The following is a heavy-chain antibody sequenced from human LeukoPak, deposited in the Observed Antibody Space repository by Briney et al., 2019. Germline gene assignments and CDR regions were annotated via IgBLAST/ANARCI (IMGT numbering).Heavy chain of an antibody. V-gene: IGHV3-23*01. CDR2: ISGSGGST. Sequence: GGSLRLSCAASGFTFSSYAMSWVRQAPGKGLEWVSAISGSGGSTYYADSVKGRFTISRDSSKNTLYLQMNSLRLEDTAVYYCAKAFTIFGVNFDYWGQGTLVTVSP. J-gene: IGHJ4*02. D-gene: IGHD3-3*01. CDR3: AKAFTIFGVNFDY. CDR1: GFTFSSYA.